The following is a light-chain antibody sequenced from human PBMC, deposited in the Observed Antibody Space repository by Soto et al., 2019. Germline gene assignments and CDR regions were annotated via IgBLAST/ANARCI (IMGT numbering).Light chain of an antibody. CDR2: DAS. J-gene: IGKJ5*01. CDR1: QSVRSY. V-gene: IGKV3-11*01. CDR3: QQRRSWPPIT. Sequence: EIVLTQSPATLSLSPGERATLSCRASQSVRSYLAWYQQKPGQAPRLLIYDASNRATGIPARFSGSGSGTDFTLAISSLEPEDFAVYYCQQRRSWPPITFGQGTRLELK.